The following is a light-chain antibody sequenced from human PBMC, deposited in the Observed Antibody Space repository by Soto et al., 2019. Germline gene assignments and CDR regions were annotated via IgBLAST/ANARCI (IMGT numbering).Light chain of an antibody. CDR3: QQYGSSPST. V-gene: IGKV3-20*01. Sequence: EIVLTQSPGTLSLSPGERATLSCRASQSVTSSYLAWYQQKPGQAPRLLIYGVSSRATGIPDRFSGSGSGTDFTRSISRLEPEDFAVYYCQQYGSSPSTFGQGTKVEIK. CDR2: GVS. J-gene: IGKJ1*01. CDR1: QSVTSSY.